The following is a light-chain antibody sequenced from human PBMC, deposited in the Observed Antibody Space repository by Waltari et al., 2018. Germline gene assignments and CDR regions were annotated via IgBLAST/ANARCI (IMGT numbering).Light chain of an antibody. Sequence: DIQMTQSPTSVSASVGDRVTITCRASHDISIGVAWYQQQPGKAPNLLIYNASTLQPGVPSRFSGRGSGTDFTLTISSLQPDDFATYYCQQANTFPLTFGGGSKEEMK. CDR1: HDISIG. CDR2: NAS. J-gene: IGKJ4*01. CDR3: QQANTFPLT. V-gene: IGKV1-12*01.